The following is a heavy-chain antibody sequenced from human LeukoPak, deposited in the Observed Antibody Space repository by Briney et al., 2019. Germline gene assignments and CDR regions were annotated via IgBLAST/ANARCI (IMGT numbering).Heavy chain of an antibody. J-gene: IGHJ4*02. CDR3: ARDHQLRYFDY. D-gene: IGHD2-2*01. V-gene: IGHV4-4*07. CDR2: MYISGGT. Sequence: SETLSLTCTVSGGSISSYYWSWIRQPAAKGLEWIGRMYISGGTNYNPSLKSRVTMSVDTSKNQFSLKLTSVTAADTAVYYCARDHQLRYFDYWGQGTLVTVSS. CDR1: GGSISSYY.